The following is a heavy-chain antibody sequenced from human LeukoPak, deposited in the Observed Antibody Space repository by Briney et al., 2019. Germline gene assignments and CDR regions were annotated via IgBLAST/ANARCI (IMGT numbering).Heavy chain of an antibody. CDR2: IYPGDSDT. V-gene: IGHV5-51*01. Sequence: GESLKISCKGSGYSFTSYWIGWVRQMPGKGLEWMGIIYPGDSDTRYSPSFQGQVTISADKSISTAYLQWSSLKASDTAMYYCARGPLDGSYRASHYYYYYMDVWGKGTTVTVSS. CDR3: ARGPLDGSYRASHYYYYYMDV. D-gene: IGHD1-26*01. J-gene: IGHJ6*03. CDR1: GYSFTSYW.